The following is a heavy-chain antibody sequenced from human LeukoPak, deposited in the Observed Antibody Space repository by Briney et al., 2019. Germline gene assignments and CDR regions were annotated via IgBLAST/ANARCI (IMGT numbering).Heavy chain of an antibody. J-gene: IGHJ4*02. CDR2: IYYSGST. V-gene: IGHV4-30-4*08. CDR3: ARVRGYYGSGGYSY. Sequence: SQTLSLTCTVSGGSISSGDYYWSWIRQPPGKGLEWIGYIYYSGSTYYNPSLKSRVTISVDTSKNQFSLKLSSVTAAETAVYYCARVRGYYGSGGYSYWGQGTLVTVSS. CDR1: GGSISSGDYY. D-gene: IGHD3-10*01.